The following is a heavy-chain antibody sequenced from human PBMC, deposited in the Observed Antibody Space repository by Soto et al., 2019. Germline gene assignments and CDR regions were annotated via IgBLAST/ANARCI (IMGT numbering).Heavy chain of an antibody. V-gene: IGHV1-18*01. CDR2: ISAYNGNT. Sequence: GASVKVSCKASGYTFTSYGISWVRQAPGQGLEWMGWISAYNGNTNYAQKLQGRVTMTTDTSTSTAYMELRSLRSDDTAVYYCARKTITIFFPQPYYYYGMDVWGQGTTVTVSS. J-gene: IGHJ6*02. CDR1: GYTFTSYG. D-gene: IGHD3-9*01. CDR3: ARKTITIFFPQPYYYYGMDV.